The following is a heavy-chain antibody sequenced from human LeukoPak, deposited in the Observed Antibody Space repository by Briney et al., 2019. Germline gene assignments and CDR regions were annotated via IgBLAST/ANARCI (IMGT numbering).Heavy chain of an antibody. Sequence: PGGSPRLSCAASGFTFSRSWMHWVRQAPGKGLVWVSRINADGSVTSYVDSVKGRFTISRDNAKNTLYLQMNSLRVEDTAVYYCARTREQWQLLDYWGQGTLVTVSS. D-gene: IGHD6-19*01. CDR2: INADGSVT. CDR1: GFTFSRSW. V-gene: IGHV3-74*01. J-gene: IGHJ4*02. CDR3: ARTREQWQLLDY.